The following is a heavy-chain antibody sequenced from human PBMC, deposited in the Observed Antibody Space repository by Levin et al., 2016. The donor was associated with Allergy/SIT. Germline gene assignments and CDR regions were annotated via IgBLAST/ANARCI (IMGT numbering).Heavy chain of an antibody. CDR2: ISGGGGST. CDR3: AKDQSQYYDFWSGDQGFDC. V-gene: IGHV3-23*01. D-gene: IGHD3-3*01. Sequence: PGKGLEWVSAISGGGGSTYYLDSVKGRFTISRDNSKNTLYLQMTSLRAGDTAVYYCAKDQSQYYDFWSGDQGFDCWGQGTLVTVSS. J-gene: IGHJ4*02.